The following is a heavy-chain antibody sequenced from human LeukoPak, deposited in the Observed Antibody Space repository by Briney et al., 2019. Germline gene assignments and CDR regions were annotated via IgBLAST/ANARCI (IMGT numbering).Heavy chain of an antibody. J-gene: IGHJ4*02. Sequence: SVKVSCKASGGTFSSYAISWVRQAPGQGLEWMGRIIPIFGTANYAQKFQGRVTITTDESTSTAYMELSSLRSEDTAVYYCALSYYDFWSGYSFDYWGQGTLVTVSS. CDR1: GGTFSSYA. V-gene: IGHV1-69*05. CDR2: IIPIFGTA. D-gene: IGHD3-3*01. CDR3: ALSYYDFWSGYSFDY.